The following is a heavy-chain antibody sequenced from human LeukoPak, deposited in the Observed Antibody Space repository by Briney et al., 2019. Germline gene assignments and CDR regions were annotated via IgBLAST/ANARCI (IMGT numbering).Heavy chain of an antibody. J-gene: IGHJ4*02. V-gene: IGHV1-18*01. D-gene: IGHD3-3*01. CDR1: GYTFTSYG. CDR2: ISAYNGNT. Sequence: ASVKVSCKASGYTFTSYGISWVRQAPGQGLEWMGWISAYNGNTIYAQKLQGRVTMTTDTSTSTAYMELRSLRSDDTAVYYCARAVTIFGVVTTYYFDYWGQGTLVTVSS. CDR3: ARAVTIFGVVTTYYFDY.